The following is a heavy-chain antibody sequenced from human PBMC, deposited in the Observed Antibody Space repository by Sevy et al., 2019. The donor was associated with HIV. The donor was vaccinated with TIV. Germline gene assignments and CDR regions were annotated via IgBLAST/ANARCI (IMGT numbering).Heavy chain of an antibody. CDR1: GFTFSSYS. J-gene: IGHJ3*02. CDR2: ISSSSTI. V-gene: IGHV3-48*02. D-gene: IGHD3-22*01. Sequence: GESLKISCAASGFTFSSYSMNWVRQAPGKGLEWVSYISSSSTIYYADSVKGRFTLSRDNAKNSLYLQMNSLRDEDTAVYYCAREGLRYYYDSSGYYPSQPNDAFDIWGQGTMVTVSS. CDR3: AREGLRYYYDSSGYYPSQPNDAFDI.